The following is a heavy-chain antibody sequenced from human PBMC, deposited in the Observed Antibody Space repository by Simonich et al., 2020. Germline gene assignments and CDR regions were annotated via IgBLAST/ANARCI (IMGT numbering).Heavy chain of an antibody. CDR1: GFTFSSYS. J-gene: IGHJ6*02. D-gene: IGHD6-19*01. CDR2: ISSSSSYI. CDR3: ARWIAVAGTGAYGMDV. Sequence: EVQLVESGGGLVKPGGSLILSCAASGFTFSSYSMNWVRQAPGKGPEWVSSISSSSSYIYYADSVKGRFPLSRDNAKNSLYLQMNSLSAEDTAVYYCARWIAVAGTGAYGMDVWGQGTTVTVSS. V-gene: IGHV3-21*01.